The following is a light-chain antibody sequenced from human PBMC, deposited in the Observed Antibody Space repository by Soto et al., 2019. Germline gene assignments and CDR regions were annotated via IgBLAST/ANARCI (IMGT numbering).Light chain of an antibody. Sequence: DLPMTQSPSSLSASVGDRVTITCRASQSISSYLNWYQQKPGKAPKLLIYAASSLQSGVPSRFSGSGSETDFTLTISSLQPEDFATYYCPQSYSTPPTFGQGTKLEIK. V-gene: IGKV1-39*01. CDR1: QSISSY. CDR2: AAS. CDR3: PQSYSTPPT. J-gene: IGKJ2*01.